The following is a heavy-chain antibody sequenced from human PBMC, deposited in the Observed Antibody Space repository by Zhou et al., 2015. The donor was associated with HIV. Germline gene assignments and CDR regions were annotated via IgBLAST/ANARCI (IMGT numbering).Heavy chain of an antibody. CDR2: ITSTSNIM. Sequence: VQLVESGGGLVKPGGSLRLSCAASGFTFSDYYISWIRQAPGKGLEWISYITSTSNIMYYADSVKGRFTISRDNAKNSLYLQMNSLRAEDTAIYYCAIQYYYESSGHYFDYWGQGTLVTVSS. D-gene: IGHD3-22*01. CDR1: GFTFSDYY. J-gene: IGHJ4*02. V-gene: IGHV3-11*04. CDR3: AIQYYYESSGHYFDY.